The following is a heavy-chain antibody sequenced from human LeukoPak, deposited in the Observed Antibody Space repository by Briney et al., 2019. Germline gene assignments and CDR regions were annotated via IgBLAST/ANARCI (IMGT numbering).Heavy chain of an antibody. J-gene: IGHJ5*02. V-gene: IGHV4-4*07. Sequence: SETLSLTCTVSGDSISDYYWSWIRQPPGKGLEWIGRTHTSGSTNSKPSLKSRVTMSVDASKNQFSLRLSSVTAADTAVYYCAREDSGRTWVDPWGQGTLVTVSS. CDR2: THTSGST. CDR3: AREDSGRTWVDP. D-gene: IGHD6-25*01. CDR1: GDSISDYY.